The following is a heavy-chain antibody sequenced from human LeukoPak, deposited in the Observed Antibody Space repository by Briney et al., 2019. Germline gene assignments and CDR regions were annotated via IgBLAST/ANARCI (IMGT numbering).Heavy chain of an antibody. V-gene: IGHV4-34*01. Sequence: SETLSLTCAVYGGSFSGYYWSWIRQPPGKGLEWIGEINHSGSTNYNPSLKSRVTISVDTSKNQFSLQLNSVAPEDTAVYYCARELGGGFDYWGQGTLVTVSS. CDR2: INHSGST. CDR3: ARELGGGFDY. CDR1: GGSFSGYY. J-gene: IGHJ4*02. D-gene: IGHD3-16*01.